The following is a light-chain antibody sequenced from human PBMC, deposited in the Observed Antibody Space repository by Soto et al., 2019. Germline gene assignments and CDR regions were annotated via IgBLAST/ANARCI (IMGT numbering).Light chain of an antibody. CDR2: GNS. J-gene: IGLJ2*01. V-gene: IGLV1-40*01. Sequence: QSVLTQPPSVSGAPGQRVTISFTGSSSNIGAGYDVHWYQQLPGTAPKLLIYGNSNRPSGVPDRFSGSKSGTSASLAITGLQAEDEADYYCQSYDSSLSGSVVFGGGTQLTVL. CDR1: SSNIGAGYD. CDR3: QSYDSSLSGSVV.